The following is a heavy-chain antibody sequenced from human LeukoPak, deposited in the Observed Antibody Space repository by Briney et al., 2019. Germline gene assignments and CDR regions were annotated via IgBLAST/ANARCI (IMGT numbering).Heavy chain of an antibody. D-gene: IGHD2-15*01. J-gene: IGHJ4*02. CDR2: ISGSDGGT. Sequence: GGSLRLSCAASGFTLSSYGMSWVRQAPGKGLEWVSAISGSDGGTYYADSVKGRFTISRDNSKNTLYLQMNSLRAEETAIYYCAKAPVASCRGAFCYPFDCWGQGNLVTVSS. CDR1: GFTLSSYG. V-gene: IGHV3-23*01. CDR3: AKAPVASCRGAFCYPFDC.